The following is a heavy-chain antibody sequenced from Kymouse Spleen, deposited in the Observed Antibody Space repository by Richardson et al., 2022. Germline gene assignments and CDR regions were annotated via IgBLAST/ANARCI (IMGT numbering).Heavy chain of an antibody. CDR2: INWNGGST. V-gene: IGHV3-20*d01. D-gene: IGHD3-10*01. J-gene: IGHJ3*02. Sequence: EVQLVESGGGVVRPGGSLRLSCAASGFTFDDYGMSWVRQAPGKGLEWVSGINWNGGSTGYADSVKGRFTISRDNAKNSLYLQMNSLRAEDTALYYCARVDVLLWFGELFFDAFDIWGQGTMVTVSS. CDR1: GFTFDDYG. CDR3: ARVDVLLWFGELFFDAFDI.